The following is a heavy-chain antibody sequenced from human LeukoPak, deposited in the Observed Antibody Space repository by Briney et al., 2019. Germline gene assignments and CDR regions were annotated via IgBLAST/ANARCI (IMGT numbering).Heavy chain of an antibody. D-gene: IGHD4-17*01. Sequence: ASVKVSCKASGYTFTDYYMHWVRQAPGQGLEWMGCIHPNSGGTNYAQKFQGRVTMTRDTSISTAYMELSSLRSDDTAVYYCARGDYDDYLRTDYWGQGTLVTVSS. CDR1: GYTFTDYY. V-gene: IGHV1-2*02. CDR2: IHPNSGGT. CDR3: ARGDYDDYLRTDY. J-gene: IGHJ4*02.